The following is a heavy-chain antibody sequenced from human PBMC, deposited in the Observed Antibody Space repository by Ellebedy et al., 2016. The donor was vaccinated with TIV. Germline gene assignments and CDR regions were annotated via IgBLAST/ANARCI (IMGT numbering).Heavy chain of an antibody. V-gene: IGHV3-73*01. J-gene: IGHJ6*02. CDR1: GFTFSGSA. CDR2: IRSKANSYAT. D-gene: IGHD2-2*01. Sequence: GESLKISXAASGFTFSGSAMHWVRQASGKGLEWVGRIRSKANSYATAYAASVKGRSTISRDDSKSTAYLQMNSLRAEESAVYYCARAAVVPAANRPEYYCYYGMDVWGQGTTVTVSS. CDR3: ARAAVVPAANRPEYYCYYGMDV.